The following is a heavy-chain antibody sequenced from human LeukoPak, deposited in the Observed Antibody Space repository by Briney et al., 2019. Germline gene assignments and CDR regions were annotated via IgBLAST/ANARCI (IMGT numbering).Heavy chain of an antibody. D-gene: IGHD6-19*01. Sequence: ASVKVSCKASGYTFTGYYMHWVRQAPGQGLEWMGIINPSGGSTSYAQKFQGRVTMTRDTSTSTVYMELSSLRSEDTAVYYCARDQKGSSGWYEESHDYFDYWGQGTLVTVSS. CDR1: GYTFTGYY. CDR2: INPSGGST. CDR3: ARDQKGSSGWYEESHDYFDY. J-gene: IGHJ4*02. V-gene: IGHV1-46*01.